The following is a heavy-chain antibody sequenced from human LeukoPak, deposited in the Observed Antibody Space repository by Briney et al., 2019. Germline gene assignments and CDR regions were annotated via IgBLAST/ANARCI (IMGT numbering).Heavy chain of an antibody. D-gene: IGHD6-13*01. J-gene: IGHJ4*02. CDR2: INEEGRTK. Sequence: GGSLRLSCAASGFSFSRSWMTWLRQAPGKGPEWLANINEEGRTKNYVDSVKGRFTISRDNAENSLFLQMNSLRAEDTAVYYCAREMGSTWNVPIDYWGQGTLVTVSS. CDR3: AREMGSTWNVPIDY. V-gene: IGHV3-7*03. CDR1: GFSFSRSW.